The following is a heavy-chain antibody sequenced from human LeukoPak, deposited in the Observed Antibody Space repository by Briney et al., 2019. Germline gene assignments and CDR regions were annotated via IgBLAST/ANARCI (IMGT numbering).Heavy chain of an antibody. J-gene: IGHJ3*02. V-gene: IGHV4-59*12. D-gene: IGHD2-15*01. Sequence: SETLSLTCTVSGGSISSYYWSWIRQPPGKGLEWIGYIYNSGSGSTNYNPSLKSRVTISVDTSKNQFSLKLSSVTPEDTAVYYCARDRGTLYAFDIWGQGTMVTVSS. CDR3: ARDRGTLYAFDI. CDR1: GGSISSYY. CDR2: IYNSGSGST.